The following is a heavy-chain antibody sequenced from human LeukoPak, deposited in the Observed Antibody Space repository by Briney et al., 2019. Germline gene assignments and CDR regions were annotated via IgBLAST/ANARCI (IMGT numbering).Heavy chain of an antibody. CDR3: ARQLKSSSWYWFDP. CDR1: GGSITTYY. D-gene: IGHD6-13*01. Sequence: SETLSLTCTVSGGSITTYYLNWVRQPPGKGLEWIGYVQYGGTTNYNSSLKSRVTISVDTSKNQFSLRLTSVTAADTAVYYCARQLKSSSWYWFDPWGQGTLVTVSS. J-gene: IGHJ5*02. CDR2: VQYGGTT. V-gene: IGHV4-59*08.